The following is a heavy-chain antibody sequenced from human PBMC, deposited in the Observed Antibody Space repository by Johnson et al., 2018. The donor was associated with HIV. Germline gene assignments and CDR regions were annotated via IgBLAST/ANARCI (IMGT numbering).Heavy chain of an antibody. CDR1: GFNFSDYY. Sequence: QVQLVESGGGLVKPGGSLRLSCAASGFNFSDYYMSWIRQAPGKGLEWVAVMSFDESNKYYADSVKGRFSISRDNSKNTLYLQMNSLRAEDTAVYYCAKDGPVAGHEDAFDIWGQGTMVTVSS. V-gene: IGHV3-30*18. J-gene: IGHJ3*02. CDR2: MSFDESNK. CDR3: AKDGPVAGHEDAFDI.